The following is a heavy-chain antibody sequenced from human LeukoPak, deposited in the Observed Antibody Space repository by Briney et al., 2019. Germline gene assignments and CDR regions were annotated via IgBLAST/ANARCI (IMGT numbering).Heavy chain of an antibody. D-gene: IGHD6-19*01. J-gene: IGHJ6*02. CDR1: GDSVSSNSAA. CDR2: TYYRSKWYN. CDR3: ARDNAYIETGIAVAGTYPYYYYGMDV. Sequence: PSQTLSLTCAISGDSVSSNSAAWNWIRQSPSRGLEWLGRTYYRSKWYNDYAVSVKSRITINPDTSKNQFSLQLNSVTPEDTAVYYCARDNAYIETGIAVAGTYPYYYYGMDVWGQGTTVTVSS. V-gene: IGHV6-1*01.